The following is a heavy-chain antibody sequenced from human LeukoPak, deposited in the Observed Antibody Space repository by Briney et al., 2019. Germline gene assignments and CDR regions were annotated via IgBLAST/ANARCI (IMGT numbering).Heavy chain of an antibody. V-gene: IGHV4-59*01. CDR2: IYYSGST. J-gene: IGHJ4*02. D-gene: IGHD5-12*01. CDR3: ARGEIASGYDWGFDH. Sequence: SETLSLTCTVSGVSISSYYWSWIRQPPGKGLEWIGYIYYSGSTNYNPSLKSRVTISVDTSKNQFSLKLSSVTAADTAVYYCARGEIASGYDWGFDHWGQGTLVTVSS. CDR1: GVSISSYY.